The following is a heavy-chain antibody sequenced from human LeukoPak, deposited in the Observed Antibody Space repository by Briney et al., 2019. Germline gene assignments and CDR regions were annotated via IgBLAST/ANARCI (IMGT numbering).Heavy chain of an antibody. Sequence: SETLSLTCTVSGGSISSYYWSWIRQPPGKGLEWIGYIYYSGSTNYNPSLKSRVTIPVDTSKNQFSLTLSSVTAADTAVYYCERHAARGIAAAYWNYWGQGTLVTVSS. V-gene: IGHV4-59*08. CDR1: GGSISSYY. J-gene: IGHJ4*02. CDR2: IYYSGST. CDR3: ERHAARGIAAAYWNY. D-gene: IGHD6-13*01.